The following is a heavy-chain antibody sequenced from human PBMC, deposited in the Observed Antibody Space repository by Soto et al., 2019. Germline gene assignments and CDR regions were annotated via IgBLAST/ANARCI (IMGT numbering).Heavy chain of an antibody. CDR2: TYYRSKWYN. J-gene: IGHJ6*03. CDR3: ARVGACSSTSCYGPYYYYYYMDV. CDR1: GDSVSSNSAA. V-gene: IGHV6-1*01. Sequence: PSQTLSLTCAISGDSVSSNSAAWNWIRQSPSRGLEWLGRTYYRSKWYNDYEVSVKSRITINPDTSKNQFSLQLNSVTPEDTAVYYCARVGACSSTSCYGPYYYYYYMDVWGKGTTVTSP. D-gene: IGHD2-2*01.